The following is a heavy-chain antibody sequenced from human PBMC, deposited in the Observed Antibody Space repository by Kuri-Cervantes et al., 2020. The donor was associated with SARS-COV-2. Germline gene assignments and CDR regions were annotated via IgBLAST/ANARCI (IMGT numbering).Heavy chain of an antibody. J-gene: IGHJ4*02. Sequence: SQTLSLTRAVYGGSFSGYYWSWIRQPPGKGLEWIGEINHSGSTNYNPSLKSRVTISVDTSKNQFSLKLSSVTAADTAVYYCASRYCSSTSCYRTTGKYYFNYWGQGTLVTVSS. D-gene: IGHD2-2*01. CDR2: INHSGST. CDR1: GGSFSGYY. CDR3: ASRYCSSTSCYRTTGKYYFNY. V-gene: IGHV4-34*01.